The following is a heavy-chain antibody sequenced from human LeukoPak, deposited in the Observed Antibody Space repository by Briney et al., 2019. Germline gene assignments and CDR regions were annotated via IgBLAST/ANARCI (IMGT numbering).Heavy chain of an antibody. V-gene: IGHV3-23*01. CDR1: GFTFSSYA. D-gene: IGHD3-10*01. CDR3: AKDRPRALITMVRGAVGPFDY. Sequence: GGSLRLSCAASGFTFSSYAMSWVRQAPGKGLERVSAISGSGGSTYYADSVKGRFTISRDNSKNTLYLQMNSLRAEDTAVYYCAKDRPRALITMVRGAVGPFDYWGQGTLVTVSS. CDR2: ISGSGGST. J-gene: IGHJ4*02.